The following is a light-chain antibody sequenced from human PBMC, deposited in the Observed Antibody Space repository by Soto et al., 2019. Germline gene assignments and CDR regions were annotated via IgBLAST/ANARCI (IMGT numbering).Light chain of an antibody. V-gene: IGKV3-15*01. CDR3: QQYNNWPRT. CDR1: QSVSSN. CDR2: GAS. J-gene: IGKJ3*01. Sequence: EIVMTQSTATLSVSPGERATLSCRASQSVSSNLAWYQQKPGQAPRLLIYGASTRATGIPARFSGIGSGTEFTLTISSLQSEDFAVYYCQQYNNWPRTFGPGTKVDIK.